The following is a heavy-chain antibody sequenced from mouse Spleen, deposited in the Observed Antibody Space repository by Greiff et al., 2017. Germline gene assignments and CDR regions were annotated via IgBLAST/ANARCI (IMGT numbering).Heavy chain of an antibody. J-gene: IGHJ3*01. CDR2: IYPGSGNT. V-gene: IGHV1-76*01. CDR1: GYTFTDYY. D-gene: IGHD2-4*01. Sequence: QVQLQQSGAELVRPGASVKLSCKASGYTFTDYYINWVKQRPGQGLEWIARIYPGSGNTYYNEKFKGKATLTAEKSSSTAYMQLSSLTSEDSAVYFCARFDYDGWFAYWGQGTLVTVSA. CDR3: ARFDYDGWFAY.